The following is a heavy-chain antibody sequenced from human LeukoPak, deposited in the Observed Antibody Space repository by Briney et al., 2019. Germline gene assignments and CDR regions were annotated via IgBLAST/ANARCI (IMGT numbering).Heavy chain of an antibody. Sequence: PSETLSLTCAVYGGSFSGYYWSWIRQPPGKGLEWIGEINHSGSTNYNPSLKSRVTISVDTSKNQFSLKLSSVTAADTAVYYCARELGFSAFDIWGQGTMVTVSS. J-gene: IGHJ3*02. CDR2: INHSGST. V-gene: IGHV4-34*01. CDR1: GGSFSGYY. D-gene: IGHD7-27*01. CDR3: ARELGFSAFDI.